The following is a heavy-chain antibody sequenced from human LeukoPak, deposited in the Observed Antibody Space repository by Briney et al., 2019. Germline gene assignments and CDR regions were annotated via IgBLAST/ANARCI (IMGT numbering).Heavy chain of an antibody. J-gene: IGHJ4*02. D-gene: IGHD2-15*01. CDR2: IYRSGST. V-gene: IGHV4-4*02. CDR1: GGSISSSNW. Sequence: KPSETLSLTCAVSGGSISSSNWWSWVRQPPGKGLEWIGEIYRSGSTNYNPSLKSRVTISVDKSKNQFSLKLSSVTAADTAVYYCASNYCSGGSCYLVWGQGTLVTVSS. CDR3: ASNYCSGGSCYLV.